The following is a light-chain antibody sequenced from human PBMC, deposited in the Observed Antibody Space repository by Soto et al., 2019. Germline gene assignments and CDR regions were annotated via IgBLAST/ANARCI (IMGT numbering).Light chain of an antibody. Sequence: EIVLTQSPGTLSLSPGERATLSCRASQSVSSSYLAWYQQKPGQAPRLLIYGASSRATGIPDRFSGSGSGTDFTLTISRLXPEDFAVYYCQQYGSSPRFTFGPGTKVDIK. J-gene: IGKJ3*01. V-gene: IGKV3-20*01. CDR2: GAS. CDR3: QQYGSSPRFT. CDR1: QSVSSSY.